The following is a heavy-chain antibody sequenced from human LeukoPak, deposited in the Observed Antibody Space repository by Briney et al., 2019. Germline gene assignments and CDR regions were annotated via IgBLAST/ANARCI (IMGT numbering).Heavy chain of an antibody. J-gene: IGHJ4*02. CDR1: GFTFSSYS. Sequence: GGSLRLSCAASGFTFSSYSMNWVRQAPGKGLEWVSYISSSSSTIYYADSVKGRFTISRDNAKNSLYLQMNSLRAEDTAVYYCARSYSGYDLAYWGQGTLVTVSS. V-gene: IGHV3-48*01. CDR3: ARSYSGYDLAY. D-gene: IGHD5-12*01. CDR2: ISSSSSTI.